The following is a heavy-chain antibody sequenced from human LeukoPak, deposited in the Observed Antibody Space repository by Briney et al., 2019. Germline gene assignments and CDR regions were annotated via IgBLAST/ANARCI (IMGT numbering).Heavy chain of an antibody. CDR3: ARDLFGPLSSWYFDFDY. J-gene: IGHJ4*02. V-gene: IGHV4-59*01. D-gene: IGHD6-13*01. CDR1: GGSISSYY. Sequence: PSETLSLTCTVSGGSISSYYWSWIRQPPGKGLEWIGYIYYSGSTNYNPSLKSRVTISVDTSKNQFSLKLSSVTAADTAVYYCARDLFGPLSSWYFDFDYWGQGTLVTVSS. CDR2: IYYSGST.